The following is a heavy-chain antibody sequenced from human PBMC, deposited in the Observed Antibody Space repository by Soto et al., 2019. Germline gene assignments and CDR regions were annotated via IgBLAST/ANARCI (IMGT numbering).Heavy chain of an antibody. V-gene: IGHV3-66*01. J-gene: IGHJ6*02. CDR1: GFTVSSNY. Sequence: EVQLVESGGGLVQPGGSLRLSCAASGFTVSSNYMSWVRQAPGKGLEWVSVIYSGGSTYYADSVKGRFTISRDNSKNTMYLQMNSLRAEDTAVYYCASDVVVVAATPGDYYGMDVWGQGTTVTVSS. D-gene: IGHD2-15*01. CDR2: IYSGGST. CDR3: ASDVVVVAATPGDYYGMDV.